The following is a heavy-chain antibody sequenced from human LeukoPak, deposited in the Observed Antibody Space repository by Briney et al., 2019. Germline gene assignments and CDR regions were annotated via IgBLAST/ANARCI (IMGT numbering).Heavy chain of an antibody. CDR3: AKDQAPDIVATVTFDY. V-gene: IGHV3-9*01. D-gene: IGHD5-12*01. J-gene: IGHJ4*02. Sequence: GGSLRLSCAASGFTFDDYAMHWVRQAPGKGLEWVSGINWNSGSIGYADSVKGRFTISRDNAKNSLYLQMNSLRAEDTALYYCAKDQAPDIVATVTFDYWGQGTLVTVSS. CDR2: INWNSGSI. CDR1: GFTFDDYA.